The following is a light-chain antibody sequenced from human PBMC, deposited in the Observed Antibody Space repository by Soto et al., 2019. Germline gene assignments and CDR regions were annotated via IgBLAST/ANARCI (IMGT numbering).Light chain of an antibody. V-gene: IGKV1-5*01. CDR3: QQYNSYSPRT. J-gene: IGKJ1*01. CDR1: RDISSW. CDR2: DAS. Sequence: DIQVTQSPSSLSASLGDRVSITCRASRDISSWLAWYQQKPGKAPKLLIYDASSLESGVPSRFSGSASGTDFTLTISSLQPYDFATYYCQQYNSYSPRTFGQGTKVDIK.